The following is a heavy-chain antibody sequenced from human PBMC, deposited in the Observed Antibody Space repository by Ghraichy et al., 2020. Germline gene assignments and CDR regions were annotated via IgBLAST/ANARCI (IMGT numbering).Heavy chain of an antibody. Sequence: GGSLRLSCAASGFTFSSYSMNWVRQAPGKGLEWVSSISSSSSYIYYADSVKGRFTISRDNAKNSLYLQMNSLRAEDTAVYYCARTKWELRTEFDYWGQGTLVTVSS. CDR3: ARTKWELRTEFDY. V-gene: IGHV3-21*01. J-gene: IGHJ4*02. CDR1: GFTFSSYS. D-gene: IGHD1-26*01. CDR2: ISSSSSYI.